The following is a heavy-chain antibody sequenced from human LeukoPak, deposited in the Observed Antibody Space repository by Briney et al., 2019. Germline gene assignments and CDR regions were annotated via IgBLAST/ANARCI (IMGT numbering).Heavy chain of an antibody. CDR1: GGSFSGYY. CDR3: ARVLQNYYHLDV. J-gene: IGHJ6*03. Sequence: SETLSLTCAVYGGSFSGYYWSWIRQPPGKGLEWIGFIYDSGSANYKSSLESRVTMTLDTSKNQFSLKLNSVTAADTAVYYCARVLQNYYHLDVWGKGTTVTVSS. V-gene: IGHV4-59*01. D-gene: IGHD3-3*01. CDR2: IYDSGSA.